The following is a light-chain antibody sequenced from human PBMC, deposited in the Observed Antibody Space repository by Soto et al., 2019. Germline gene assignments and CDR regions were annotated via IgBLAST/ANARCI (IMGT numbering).Light chain of an antibody. CDR2: KAS. J-gene: IGKJ1*01. CDR1: QTISSW. Sequence: DIQMTQSPSTLSGSVGDRVTITCRASQTISSWLAWYQQKPGKAPKLLIYKASTLKSGVPSRFSGRGSGTEFTLTISSLQPDDFATYYCQHYNSYLEAFGQGTKVDIK. V-gene: IGKV1-5*03. CDR3: QHYNSYLEA.